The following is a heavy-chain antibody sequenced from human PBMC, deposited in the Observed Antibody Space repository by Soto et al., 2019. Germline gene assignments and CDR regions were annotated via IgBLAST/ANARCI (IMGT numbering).Heavy chain of an antibody. D-gene: IGHD4-17*01. Sequence: GGSLRLSCAASGFIFNVYGMHWVRQAPGKGLEWVTVISYDGSTKYYADSVKGRFTISRDNSKNTLYLQMNSLRAEDTAVYYCAKDLKTAVTRYFDYWGQGTLVTVSS. CDR1: GFIFNVYG. V-gene: IGHV3-30*18. J-gene: IGHJ4*02. CDR2: ISYDGSTK. CDR3: AKDLKTAVTRYFDY.